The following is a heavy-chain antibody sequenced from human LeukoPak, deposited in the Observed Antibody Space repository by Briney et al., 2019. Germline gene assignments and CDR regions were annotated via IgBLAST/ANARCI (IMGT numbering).Heavy chain of an antibody. V-gene: IGHV3-30*02. CDR2: IGRDRITK. D-gene: IGHD3-3*01. CDR1: GFTFSISG. J-gene: IGHJ3*02. Sequence: GGSLTLSCAASGFTFSISGMHWVRQAPGEGLEWVAFIGRDRITKYYADSVKDRFTISGDSSYNTAYLQMNSLGAEDTAMYYCAKDGEWTFDIWGQGTMVTVSS. CDR3: AKDGEWTFDI.